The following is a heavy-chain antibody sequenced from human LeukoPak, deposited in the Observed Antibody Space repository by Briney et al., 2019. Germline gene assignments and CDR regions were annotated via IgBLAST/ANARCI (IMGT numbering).Heavy chain of an antibody. CDR3: ARVPTSYCSSTSCYYYHMDV. CDR2: ISAYNGNT. Sequence: ASVKVSCKASGYTFTSYGISWVRQAPGQGLEWMGWISAYNGNTNYAQKLQGRVTMTTDTSTSTAYMELRSLRSDDTAVYYCARVPTSYCSSTSCYYYHMDVWGKGTTVTVSS. CDR1: GYTFTSYG. J-gene: IGHJ6*03. D-gene: IGHD2-2*01. V-gene: IGHV1-18*01.